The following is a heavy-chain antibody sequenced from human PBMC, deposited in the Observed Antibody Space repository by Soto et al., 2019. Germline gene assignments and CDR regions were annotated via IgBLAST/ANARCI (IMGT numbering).Heavy chain of an antibody. V-gene: IGHV3-11*01. Sequence: GGSLRLSCAASGFTFSDSYMSWIRQAPGKGLEWISYITFSGNTVYYADSLKGRFTISRDNAKNSLYLQMNRLRAEDTAVYYCANGYGSTIWGQGTLVTVSS. J-gene: IGHJ4*02. CDR1: GFTFSDSY. CDR2: ITFSGNTV. CDR3: ANGYGSTI. D-gene: IGHD3-10*01.